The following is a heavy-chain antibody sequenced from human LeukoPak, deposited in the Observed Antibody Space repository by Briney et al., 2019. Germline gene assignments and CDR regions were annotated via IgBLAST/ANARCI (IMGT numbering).Heavy chain of an antibody. Sequence: GESLKISCKGSGYSFTSYWIGWVRQMPGKGLEWMGIIYPGDSDTRYSRSFQGQVTISADKSISTAYLQWSSLKASDTAMYYCARRVAAAGHLYYFDYWGQGTLVTVSS. D-gene: IGHD6-13*01. CDR2: IYPGDSDT. CDR1: GYSFTSYW. J-gene: IGHJ4*02. V-gene: IGHV5-51*01. CDR3: ARRVAAAGHLYYFDY.